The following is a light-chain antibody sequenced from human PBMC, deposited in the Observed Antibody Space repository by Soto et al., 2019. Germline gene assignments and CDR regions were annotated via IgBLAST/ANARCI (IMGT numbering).Light chain of an antibody. CDR2: AAS. J-gene: IGKJ2*01. Sequence: DIQMTQSPSSLSASTGDRVTITCRASQSISNSVNWYQQKPGKAPKLLISAASRLQSGVPSRFIGSGSGTDFTLTITSLQAEDFASYYCQQGYSTPADTFGQGTKLEI. CDR1: QSISNS. V-gene: IGKV1-39*01. CDR3: QQGYSTPADT.